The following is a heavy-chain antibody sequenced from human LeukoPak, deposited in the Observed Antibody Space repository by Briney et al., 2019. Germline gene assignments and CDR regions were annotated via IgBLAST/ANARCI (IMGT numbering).Heavy chain of an antibody. CDR2: INHSGST. CDR1: GGSFSGYY. D-gene: IGHD6-19*01. CDR3: ASLGSGWYDY. Sequence: TTSETLSLTCAVYGGSFSGYYWSWIRQPPGKGLEWIGKINHSGSTNYNPSLKSRVTISVDTSKNQFSLKLSSVTAADTAVYYCASLGSGWYDYWGQGTLVTVSS. J-gene: IGHJ4*02. V-gene: IGHV4-34*01.